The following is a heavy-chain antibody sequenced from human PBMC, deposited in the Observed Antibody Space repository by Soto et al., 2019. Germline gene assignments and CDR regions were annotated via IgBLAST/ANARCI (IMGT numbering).Heavy chain of an antibody. CDR3: ARGALDSSGYSTGMDV. CDR1: GGSFSGYY. Sequence: LSLTCAVYGGSFSGYYWSWIRQPPGKGLEWIGEINHSGSTNYNPSLKSRVTISVDTSKNQFSLKLSSVTAADTAVYYCARGALDSSGYSTGMDVWGQGTTVTVSS. D-gene: IGHD3-22*01. CDR2: INHSGST. V-gene: IGHV4-34*01. J-gene: IGHJ6*02.